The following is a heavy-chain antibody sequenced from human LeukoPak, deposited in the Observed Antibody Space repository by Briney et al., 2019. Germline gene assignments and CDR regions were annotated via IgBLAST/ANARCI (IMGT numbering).Heavy chain of an antibody. Sequence: SETLSLTCTGSGGSISSYYWSWIRQPPGKGREWMGYIYYIGGTNYNPSLKSRVTISVDTSKKQFSLKLSSVTAPDPAVYYCARDGAGGFDPWGQGTLVTVSS. J-gene: IGHJ5*02. CDR2: IYYIGGT. CDR3: ARDGAGGFDP. V-gene: IGHV4-59*01. D-gene: IGHD1-26*01. CDR1: GGSISSYY.